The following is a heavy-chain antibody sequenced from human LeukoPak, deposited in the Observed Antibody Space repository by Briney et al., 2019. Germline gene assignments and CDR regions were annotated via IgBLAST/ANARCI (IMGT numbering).Heavy chain of an antibody. J-gene: IGHJ3*02. CDR3: ARLRGNIAFDI. CDR2: TWYDASEK. V-gene: IGHV3-33*01. CDR1: GFSFSSYG. Sequence: PGGSLRLSCAASGFSFSSYGMLWVRQAPGKGLEWVAVTWYDASEKFYADSVKGRFAISRDNSKNTLDLQMSSLRAEDTALYYCARLRGNIAFDIWGQGTMVTVSS.